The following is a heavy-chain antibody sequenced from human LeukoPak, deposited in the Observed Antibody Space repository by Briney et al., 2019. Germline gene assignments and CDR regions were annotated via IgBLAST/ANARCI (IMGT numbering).Heavy chain of an antibody. D-gene: IGHD3-10*01. V-gene: IGHV4-59*01. J-gene: IGHJ6*03. CDR2: IYSSGST. CDR3: ARGRRIAPPVLGWGPKPYHYYYYMDV. CDR1: RDSISNYH. Sequence: SETLSLSCTVSRDSISNYHWTWLRQPPGKGLEWIGYIYSSGSTNYNPSLNSRVTMSVDTSKNQFSLKLTSVTTADTALYYCARGRRIAPPVLGWGPKPYHYYYYMDVWGKGTPVTVSS.